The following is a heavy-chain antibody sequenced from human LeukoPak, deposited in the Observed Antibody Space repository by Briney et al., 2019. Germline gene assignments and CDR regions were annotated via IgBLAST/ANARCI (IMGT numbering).Heavy chain of an antibody. D-gene: IGHD3-10*01. Sequence: GGSLRLSCAASGFTFSSYGMSWVRQAPGKGLEWVSAISGSGAITYYADSVRGRFTISRDNSKNTLYLQMNSLRAEDTAVYYCARKTYYYGSGSSWFDPWGQGTLVTVSS. J-gene: IGHJ5*02. CDR3: ARKTYYYGSGSSWFDP. CDR1: GFTFSSYG. CDR2: ISGSGAIT. V-gene: IGHV3-23*01.